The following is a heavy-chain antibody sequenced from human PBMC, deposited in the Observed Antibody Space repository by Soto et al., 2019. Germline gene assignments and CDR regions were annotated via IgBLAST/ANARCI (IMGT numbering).Heavy chain of an antibody. D-gene: IGHD6-13*01. Sequence: GASVKVSCKASGGTFSSYTISWVRQAPGQGLEWMGRIIPILGIANYAQKFQGRVTITADKSTSTAYMELSSLRSEDTAVYYCARDLSIAAAATNWFDPWGQGTLVTVSS. CDR2: IIPILGIA. J-gene: IGHJ5*02. CDR3: ARDLSIAAAATNWFDP. CDR1: GGTFSSYT. V-gene: IGHV1-69*04.